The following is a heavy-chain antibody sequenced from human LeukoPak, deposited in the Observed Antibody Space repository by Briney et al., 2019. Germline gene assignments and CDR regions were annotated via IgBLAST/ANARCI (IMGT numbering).Heavy chain of an antibody. CDR2: IYSGGST. V-gene: IGHV3-66*04. Sequence: GGSLRLSCAASGFTVSSNYMSWVRQAPGKGLEWVSVIYSGGSTYYADSVKGRFTISRDNSKNTLYLQMNSLRAEDTAVYYCAGQDYGDYETWFDPWGQGTLVTVSS. CDR3: AGQDYGDYETWFDP. J-gene: IGHJ5*02. D-gene: IGHD4-17*01. CDR1: GFTVSSNY.